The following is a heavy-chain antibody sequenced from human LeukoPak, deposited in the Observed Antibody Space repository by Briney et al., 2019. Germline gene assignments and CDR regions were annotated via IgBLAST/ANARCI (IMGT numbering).Heavy chain of an antibody. J-gene: IGHJ6*02. V-gene: IGHV4-34*01. CDR2: INHSGST. CDR1: GGSFSGYY. Sequence: PSETLSLTCAVYGGSFSGYYWSWIRQPPGKGLEWIGEINHSGSTNYNPSLKSRVTISVDTSKNQFSLKLSSVTAADTAVYYCARQPRRIVGAIFYYYGMDVWGQGTTVTVSS. CDR3: ARQPRRIVGAIFYYYGMDV. D-gene: IGHD1-26*01.